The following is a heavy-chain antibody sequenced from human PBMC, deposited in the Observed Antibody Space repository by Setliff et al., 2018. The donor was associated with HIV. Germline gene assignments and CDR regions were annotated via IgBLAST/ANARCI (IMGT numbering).Heavy chain of an antibody. J-gene: IGHJ3*02. D-gene: IGHD1-7*01. CDR3: AADPQTGTTSYDAFDI. CDR1: GFTFTNSA. Sequence: ASVKVSCKGSGFTFTNSAVQRVRQARGQRLEWIGWIVVGSGNTNYAQKFQERVTITRDMSTSRAYMELSGLRTEDTAVYYCAADPQTGTTSYDAFDIWGQGTVVTVSS. CDR2: IVVGSGNT. V-gene: IGHV1-58*01.